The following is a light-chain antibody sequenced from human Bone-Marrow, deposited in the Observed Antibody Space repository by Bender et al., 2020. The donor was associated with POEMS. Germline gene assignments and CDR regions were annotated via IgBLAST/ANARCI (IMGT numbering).Light chain of an antibody. Sequence: QSALTQPPSASGSPGQSVTISCPGTSSDVGGYDAVSWYHQHPDKAPKLLIYEVNKRHPGVPDRFSGSKSGNTASLTVSGLQAEDEADYYCSSYGGRNNLIFGGGTKLTVL. CDR3: SSYGGRNNLI. CDR2: EVN. V-gene: IGLV2-8*01. J-gene: IGLJ2*01. CDR1: SSDVGGYDA.